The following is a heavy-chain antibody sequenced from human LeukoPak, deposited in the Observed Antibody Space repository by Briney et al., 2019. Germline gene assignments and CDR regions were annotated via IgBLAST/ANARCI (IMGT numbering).Heavy chain of an antibody. V-gene: IGHV4-39*01. D-gene: IGHD3-9*01. CDR1: GGSISSSTYY. CDR2: IYYSGST. J-gene: IGHJ4*02. CDR3: AIIRYFDWLLADY. Sequence: PSETLSLTCTVSGGSISSSTYYWVWVRQPPGKGLEWIGSIYYSGSTYYNPSLMSRVTISVDTSKNQFSLKLSSVTAADTAVYYCAIIRYFDWLLADYWGQGTLVTVS.